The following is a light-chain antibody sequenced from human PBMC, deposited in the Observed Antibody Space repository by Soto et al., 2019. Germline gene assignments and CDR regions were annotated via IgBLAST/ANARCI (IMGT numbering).Light chain of an antibody. CDR2: GVI. V-gene: IGLV2-14*03. CDR1: SNDVGGYNY. CDR3: SSYTSSYTWV. Sequence: QSVLTQPASVSGSPGQSITISCTGTSNDVGGYNYVSWYQQHPGKAPKLLIYGVIDRPSGVSNRFSGSKSGNAASLTISGLQAEDEGDYYCSSYTSSYTWVFGGGTKLTV. J-gene: IGLJ3*02.